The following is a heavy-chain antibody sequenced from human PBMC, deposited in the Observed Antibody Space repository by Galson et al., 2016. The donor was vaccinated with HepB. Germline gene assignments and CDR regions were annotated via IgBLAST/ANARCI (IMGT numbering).Heavy chain of an antibody. V-gene: IGHV3-9*01. CDR3: ATSKTEKPPYYYGMDV. CDR2: ISWNSGNT. CDR1: GFTFGDYA. D-gene: IGHD1-14*01. Sequence: SLRLSCAASGFTFGDYAMHWVRQAPGKGLEWVSGISWNSGNTGYADSVKGRFTISRDNAKNLLFLQMNRLRAEDSALYYCATSKTEKPPYYYGMDVWGHGTTVIVSS. J-gene: IGHJ6*02.